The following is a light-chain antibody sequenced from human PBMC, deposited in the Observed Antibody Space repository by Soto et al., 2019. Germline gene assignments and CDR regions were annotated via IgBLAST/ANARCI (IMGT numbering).Light chain of an antibody. CDR3: QQYSSSWT. CDR1: QSVSSNY. CDR2: ATS. J-gene: IGKJ1*01. Sequence: PGQRATLSCMASQSVSSNYLAWYQQMPGQAPRLLIYATSTRATGIPGRFSGSGSGTDFTLTISRLEPEDFAVYYCQQYSSSWTFGQGTKVDI. V-gene: IGKV3-20*01.